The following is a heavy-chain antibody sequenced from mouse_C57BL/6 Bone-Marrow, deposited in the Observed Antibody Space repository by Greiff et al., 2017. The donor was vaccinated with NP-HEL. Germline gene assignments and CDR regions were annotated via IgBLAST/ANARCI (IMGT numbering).Heavy chain of an antibody. CDR3: TTYYYGSSERACFAY. Sequence: VQLQQSGAELVRPGASVKLSCTASGFNIKDYYMHWVKQRPEQGLEWIGRIDPEDGDTEYAPKFQGKATMTADTSSNTAYLQLSSLTSEDTAVYYCTTYYYGSSERACFAYWGQGTLVTVSA. CDR1: GFNIKDYY. V-gene: IGHV14-1*01. D-gene: IGHD1-1*01. J-gene: IGHJ3*01. CDR2: IDPEDGDT.